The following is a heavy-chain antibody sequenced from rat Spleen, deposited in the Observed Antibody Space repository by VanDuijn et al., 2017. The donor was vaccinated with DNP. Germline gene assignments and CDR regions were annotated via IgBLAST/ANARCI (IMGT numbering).Heavy chain of an antibody. CDR3: ARDAYYSGYVMDA. V-gene: IGHV1-57*01. D-gene: IGHD1-1*01. CDR1: GYTFTSFD. J-gene: IGHJ4*01. Sequence: QIQLQQSGAELAKPGSSVKISCKASGYTFTSFDISWIKQTTGQGLEYIGYINTGSGDSYYNEKFKGKATLTVDKSSSTAFMQLSSLTPEDTAVYYCARDAYYSGYVMDAWGQGASVTVSS. CDR2: INTGSGDS.